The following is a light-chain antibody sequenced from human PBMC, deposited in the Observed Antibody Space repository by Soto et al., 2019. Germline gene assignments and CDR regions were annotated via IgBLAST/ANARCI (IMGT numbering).Light chain of an antibody. J-gene: IGLJ2*01. CDR2: DVS. Sequence: QSALTQPRSVSGSPGQSVTISCTGTSSDVGGYNYVSWYQQHPGKAPKLMIYDVSKWPSGVPDRFSGSKSGSTASLTISGLQAEDEADYYCSSYRGSSTLTFGGGTKLTVL. CDR3: SSYRGSSTLT. CDR1: SSDVGGYNY. V-gene: IGLV2-11*01.